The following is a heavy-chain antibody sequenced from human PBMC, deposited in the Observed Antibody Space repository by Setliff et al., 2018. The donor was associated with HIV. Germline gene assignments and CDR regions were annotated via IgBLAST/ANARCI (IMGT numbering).Heavy chain of an antibody. V-gene: IGHV1-2*06. CDR3: ARPVGGTGFDP. Sequence: ASVKVSCKASGYTFTDYFIHWVRQAPGQGLEWMGRINPKSGGTNYVQKFQGRVTMTRDTSINTAYLELSRLRSDDTAVYYCARPVGGTGFDPWGQGTLVTVSS. D-gene: IGHD1-26*01. CDR1: GYTFTDYF. J-gene: IGHJ5*02. CDR2: INPKSGGT.